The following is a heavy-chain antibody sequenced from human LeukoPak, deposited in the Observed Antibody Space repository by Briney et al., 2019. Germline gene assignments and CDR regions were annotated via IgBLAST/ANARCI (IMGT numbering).Heavy chain of an antibody. V-gene: IGHV4-34*01. CDR3: ARGTMTTVTYYFDY. CDR1: GGSFSGYY. D-gene: IGHD4-17*01. CDR2: ISHSGST. Sequence: SETLSLTCAVSGGSFSGYYWSWIRQPPGKGLEWIGEISHSGSTNYNPSLKSRVTLSVDTSKNQFSLKLSSVTAADTAVYYCARGTMTTVTYYFDYWGQGTLVTVSS. J-gene: IGHJ4*02.